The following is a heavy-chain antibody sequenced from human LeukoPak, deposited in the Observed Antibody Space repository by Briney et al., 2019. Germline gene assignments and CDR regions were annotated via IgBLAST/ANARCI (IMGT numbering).Heavy chain of an antibody. D-gene: IGHD4-11*01. V-gene: IGHV3-23*01. Sequence: PGGSLRLSCAASGFTFSSCAMSWVRQPPGKGVEWVSAISGSGGSTYYADSVKGRFTISRDNSKNTLYLQMNSLSAEDTAVYYCAKDHDYRREYYFDYWGQGTLVTVSS. J-gene: IGHJ4*02. CDR2: ISGSGGST. CDR3: AKDHDYRREYYFDY. CDR1: GFTFSSCA.